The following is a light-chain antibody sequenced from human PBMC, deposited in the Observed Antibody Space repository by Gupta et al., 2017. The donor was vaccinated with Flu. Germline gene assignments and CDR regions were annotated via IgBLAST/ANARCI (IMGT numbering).Light chain of an antibody. CDR2: NTS. CDR3: QHYNNWPPGWT. J-gene: IGKJ1*01. CDR1: QSVSKN. Sequence: EIVLTQSPATVSVSPGERATLACRASQSVSKNLAWYQQKPGQAPSLVIYNTSTRAAGFPARFSGSGSGTEFTLTISGLQSEDFAVYYCQHYNNWPPGWTFGRGTRVEI. V-gene: IGKV3-15*01.